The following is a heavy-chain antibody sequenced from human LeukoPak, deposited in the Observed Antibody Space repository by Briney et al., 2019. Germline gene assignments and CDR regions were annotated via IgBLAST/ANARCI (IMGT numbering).Heavy chain of an antibody. J-gene: IGHJ6*03. CDR1: GYRFTGYY. CDR3: VSGYSDYADYYNYYMGV. Sequence: ASVKVSCTASGYRFTGYYMHWVRQVPGQGLEWMGWINPNSGGTNYAQKFRGRITMTRDTSITTVYLQLSRLKSDDTAVYYCVSGYSDYADYYNYYMGVWGKGTTVTVSS. D-gene: IGHD4-11*01. CDR2: INPNSGGT. V-gene: IGHV1-2*02.